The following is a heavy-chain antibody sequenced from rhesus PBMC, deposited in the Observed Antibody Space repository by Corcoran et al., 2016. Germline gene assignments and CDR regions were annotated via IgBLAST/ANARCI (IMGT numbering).Heavy chain of an antibody. D-gene: IGHD6-13*01. CDR3: ARDQWYSSWQYNRFDV. Sequence: QVKLQQWGEGLVKPSETLSLTCAVYGGSISGYYWSWIRQTPGKGLGGIGNMVGKIGGNSATPNYNPSLKNRVPMSKGTFKNQFSLELSSVTAADTAVYYCARDQWYSSWQYNRFDVWGPGVLVTVSS. J-gene: IGHJ5-1*01. CDR2: MVGKIGGNSATP. CDR1: GGSISGYY. V-gene: IGHV4-73*01.